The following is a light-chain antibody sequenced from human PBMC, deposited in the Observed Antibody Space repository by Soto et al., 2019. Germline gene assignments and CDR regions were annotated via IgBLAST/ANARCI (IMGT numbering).Light chain of an antibody. Sequence: EIVLTQSPATLSLSPGERATLSCRASQSVSRYLAWYQHKVGQAPRLLIYDASSRATGIPARFSGSGSGTDFTLIISSLQSEDSAVYYCQQYNSWLWTFGQGTKVDIK. V-gene: IGKV3-11*01. J-gene: IGKJ1*01. CDR3: QQYNSWLWT. CDR2: DAS. CDR1: QSVSRY.